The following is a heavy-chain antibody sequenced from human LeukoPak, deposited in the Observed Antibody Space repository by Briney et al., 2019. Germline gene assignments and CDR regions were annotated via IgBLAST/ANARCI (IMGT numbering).Heavy chain of an antibody. Sequence: SETLSLTCAVYGGSFSGYYWSWIRQPPGKGLEWIGEINHSGSTNYNPSLKSRVTTSVDTSKNQFSLKLSSVTAADTAVYYCARVGRSDYFDYWGQGTLVTVSS. V-gene: IGHV4-34*01. CDR3: ARVGRSDYFDY. J-gene: IGHJ4*02. CDR2: INHSGST. CDR1: GGSFSGYY.